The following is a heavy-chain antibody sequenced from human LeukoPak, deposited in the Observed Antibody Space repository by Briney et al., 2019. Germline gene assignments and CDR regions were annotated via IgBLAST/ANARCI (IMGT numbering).Heavy chain of an antibody. Sequence: SVKVSCKASGGTFSSFAISWVRQAPGQGLEWMGRIIPIFGTANYAQKFQGRVTITTDESTSTAYMELSSLRSEDTAVYYCARDVKPLAYYDSSGYYVWGQGTLVTVSS. CDR1: GGTFSSFA. D-gene: IGHD3-22*01. CDR2: IIPIFGTA. CDR3: ARDVKPLAYYDSSGYYV. J-gene: IGHJ4*02. V-gene: IGHV1-69*05.